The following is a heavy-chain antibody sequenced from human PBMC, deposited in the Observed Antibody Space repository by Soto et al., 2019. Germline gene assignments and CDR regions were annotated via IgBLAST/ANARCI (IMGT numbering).Heavy chain of an antibody. CDR3: ARADCTGAYCYSWPFNYGVDV. CDR1: GFTFNTYG. Sequence: QVQLVESGGGVVQPGGSLRLSCTTSGFTFNTYGMHWVRQAPGKGLEWVAIIWYDGSNKYYADSVKGRFTISRDNSSNTLYLQMDRLRAEDAALYYCARADCTGAYCYSWPFNYGVDVWGQGTTVTVSS. D-gene: IGHD2-15*01. CDR2: IWYDGSNK. V-gene: IGHV3-33*08. J-gene: IGHJ6*02.